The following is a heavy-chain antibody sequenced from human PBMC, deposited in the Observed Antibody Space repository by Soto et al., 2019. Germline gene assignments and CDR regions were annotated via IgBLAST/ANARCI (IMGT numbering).Heavy chain of an antibody. CDR2: MNPNSGNT. J-gene: IGHJ4*01. Sequence: QVQLVQSGAEVKKPGASVKVSCKASGYTFTSYDINWVRQANGQGLEWMGWMNPNSGNTGYAQKIQGRVTITRNTSIITAYMEPACPRSGDTSVYYCAREKVGSVDYWGQGTLVTVS. CDR3: AREKVGSVDY. D-gene: IGHD1-26*01. CDR1: GYTFTSYD. V-gene: IGHV1-8*01.